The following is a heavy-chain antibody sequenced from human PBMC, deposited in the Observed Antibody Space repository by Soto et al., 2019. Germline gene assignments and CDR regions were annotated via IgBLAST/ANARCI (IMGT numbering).Heavy chain of an antibody. CDR3: ARFENSGWYELHGDY. CDR1: GYTFTSYG. V-gene: IGHV1-18*04. D-gene: IGHD6-19*01. Sequence: ASVKVSCKASGYTFTSYGISWVRQAPGQGLEWMGWISAYNGNTNYAQKLQGRVTMTTDTSTSTAYMELRSLRSDDTAVYYCARFENSGWYELHGDYWGQGTLVTVS. J-gene: IGHJ4*02. CDR2: ISAYNGNT.